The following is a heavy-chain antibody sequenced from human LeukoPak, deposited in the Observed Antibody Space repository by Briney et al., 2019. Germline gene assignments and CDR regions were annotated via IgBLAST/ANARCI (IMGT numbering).Heavy chain of an antibody. Sequence: GASVKVSCKASGGTFSSYAISWVRQAPGQGLEWMGGIIPIFGTANYAQKFQGRVTITADESTSTAYMELSSLRSEDTAVYYCARVWGYYGSGNKAYYGMDVWGKGTTVTVSS. CDR1: GGTFSSYA. V-gene: IGHV1-69*13. J-gene: IGHJ6*04. CDR3: ARVWGYYGSGNKAYYGMDV. D-gene: IGHD3-10*01. CDR2: IIPIFGTA.